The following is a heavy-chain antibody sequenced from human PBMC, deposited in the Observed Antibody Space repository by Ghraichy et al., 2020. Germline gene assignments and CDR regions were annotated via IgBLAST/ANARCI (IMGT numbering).Heavy chain of an antibody. CDR3: ARDYPRATVTGKDAFDI. CDR2: ISSSSSYI. V-gene: IGHV3-21*06. J-gene: IGHJ3*02. D-gene: IGHD6-19*01. Sequence: GGSLRLSCAASGFTFSSYTMNWVRQAPGKGLEWVSSISSSSSYIYYADSVKGRFTISRDNAKNSLYLQMKSLRAEDRAVYYCARDYPRATVTGKDAFDIWGQGTMVTVSS. CDR1: GFTFSSYT.